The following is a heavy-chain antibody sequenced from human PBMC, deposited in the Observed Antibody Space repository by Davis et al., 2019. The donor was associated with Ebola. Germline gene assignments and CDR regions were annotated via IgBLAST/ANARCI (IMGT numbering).Heavy chain of an antibody. CDR2: INPILGIA. CDR3: ARDYYDSSPHRAPY. Sequence: SVKVSCKASGGTFSSYAISWVRQAPGQGLEWMGRINPILGIANYAQKFQGRVTITADKSTSTAYMELSSLRSEDTAVYYCARDYYDSSPHRAPYWGQGTLVTVSS. CDR1: GGTFSSYA. D-gene: IGHD3-22*01. V-gene: IGHV1-69*04. J-gene: IGHJ4*02.